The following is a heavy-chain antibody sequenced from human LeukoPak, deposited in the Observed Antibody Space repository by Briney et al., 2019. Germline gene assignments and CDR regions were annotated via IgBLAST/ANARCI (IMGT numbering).Heavy chain of an antibody. V-gene: IGHV1-69*13. J-gene: IGHJ4*02. Sequence: ASVKASCKASGGTFSSYAISWVRQAPGQGLEWMGGVIPMFATANYAPKFQDRVTITADESTSTAYMELTSLRSEDTAVYYCAADLNYYDSSGSGDYWGQGTLVTVSS. CDR1: GGTFSSYA. D-gene: IGHD3-22*01. CDR2: VIPMFATA. CDR3: AADLNYYDSSGSGDY.